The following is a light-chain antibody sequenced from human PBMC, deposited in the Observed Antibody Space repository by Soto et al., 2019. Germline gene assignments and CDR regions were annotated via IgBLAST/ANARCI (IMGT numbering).Light chain of an antibody. CDR1: QSVSSSY. CDR3: QQYGSSPPYT. Sequence: EIVLTQSPGTLSLSPGERATLSCRASQSVSSSYLAWYQQKPGQAPRLLMYGASSRATGIPDRFSGSGSGTDLTLTISRLEPEDFAVYYCQQYGSSPPYTFGQGTKLEI. CDR2: GAS. J-gene: IGKJ2*01. V-gene: IGKV3-20*01.